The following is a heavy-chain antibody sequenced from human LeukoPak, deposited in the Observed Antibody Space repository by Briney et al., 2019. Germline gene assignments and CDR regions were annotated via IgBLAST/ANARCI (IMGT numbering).Heavy chain of an antibody. D-gene: IGHD2-15*01. J-gene: IGHJ6*03. V-gene: IGHV3-30*02. CDR1: GFPFSAYV. Sequence: QPGGSLRLSCEASGFPFSAYVMHWVRQAPGKGLEWVAFIHNDGTNKQYADSVKGRFTISRDNSKNTLYLEINSLTPEDTAVYYCAKDRCSGGIGCYYYYMDVWGKGTTVTISS. CDR2: IHNDGTNK. CDR3: AKDRCSGGIGCYYYYMDV.